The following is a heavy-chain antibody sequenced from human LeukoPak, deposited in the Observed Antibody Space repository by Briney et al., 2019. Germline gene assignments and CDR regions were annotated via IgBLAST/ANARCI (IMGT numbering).Heavy chain of an antibody. Sequence: GGSLRLSCAASGFIFTNYYMSWIRQAPGKGLEWVSYISSSSSYTNYADSVKGRFTISRDNAKNSLYLQMNSLRAEDTAVYYCAREGSYDSLDYWGQGTLVTVSS. CDR3: AREGSYDSLDY. J-gene: IGHJ4*02. V-gene: IGHV3-11*06. D-gene: IGHD2-15*01. CDR2: ISSSSSYT. CDR1: GFIFTNYY.